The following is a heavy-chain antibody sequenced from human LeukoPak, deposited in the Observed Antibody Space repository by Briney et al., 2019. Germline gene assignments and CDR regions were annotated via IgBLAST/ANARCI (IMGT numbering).Heavy chain of an antibody. CDR2: INPNSGGT. CDR3: ARVQKILWFGDPGAFDI. V-gene: IGHV1-2*02. J-gene: IGHJ3*02. D-gene: IGHD3-10*01. CDR1: GYTFTDYY. Sequence: ASVKVSCKASGYTFTDYYMHWVRQAPGQGLEWMGWINPNSGGTNYAQKFQGRVTMTRDTSISTAYMELSRLRSDDTAVYYCARVQKILWFGDPGAFDIWGQGTMVTVSS.